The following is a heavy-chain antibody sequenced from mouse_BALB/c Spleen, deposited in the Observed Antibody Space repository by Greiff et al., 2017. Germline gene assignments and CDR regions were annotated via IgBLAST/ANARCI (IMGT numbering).Heavy chain of an antibody. CDR2: IDPETGGT. CDR1: GYTFTDYE. J-gene: IGHJ1*01. Sequence: QVQLQQSGAELVRPGASVTLSCKASGYTFTDYEMHWVKQTPVHGLEWIGAIDPETGGTAYNQKFKGKATLTADKSSSTAYMELRSLTSEDSAVYYCTRRYRYGYFDVWGAGTTVTVSS. V-gene: IGHV1-15*01. CDR3: TRRYRYGYFDV. D-gene: IGHD2-14*01.